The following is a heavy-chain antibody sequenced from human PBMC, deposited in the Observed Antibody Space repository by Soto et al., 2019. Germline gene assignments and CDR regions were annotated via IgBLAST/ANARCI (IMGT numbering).Heavy chain of an antibody. D-gene: IGHD6-13*01. J-gene: IGHJ6*02. CDR1: GGTFSSYT. CDR3: ARGQIAAATYYYYGMGV. V-gene: IGHV1-69*02. CDR2: IIPILGMA. Sequence: QVQLVQSGAEVKKPGSSVKVSCKASGGTFSSYTISWVRQAPGQGLEWMGRIIPILGMANYGQKFQGRVTLTEDQSTSTAYMELSSLRSDDTAVYYGARGQIAAATYYYYGMGVWGQGPTVTVSS.